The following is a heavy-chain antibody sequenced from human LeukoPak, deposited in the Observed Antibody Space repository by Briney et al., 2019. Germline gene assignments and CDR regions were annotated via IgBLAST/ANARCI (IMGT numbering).Heavy chain of an antibody. CDR1: GFTFSSYS. CDR3: ARDSRATYYYDSSGMGNWFDP. D-gene: IGHD3-22*01. CDR2: ISSSSSYI. J-gene: IGHJ5*02. V-gene: IGHV3-21*01. Sequence: GGSLRLSCAASGFTFSSYSMNWVRQAPGKGLEWVSSISSSSSYIYYADSVKGRFTISRHNAKNSLYLQMNSLRAEDTAVYYCARDSRATYYYDSSGMGNWFDPWGQGTLVTVSS.